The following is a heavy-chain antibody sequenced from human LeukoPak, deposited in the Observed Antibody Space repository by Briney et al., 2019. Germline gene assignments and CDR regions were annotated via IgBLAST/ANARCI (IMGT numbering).Heavy chain of an antibody. Sequence: GSSVKVSCKASGGTLLGFVINWVRQAPGEGLEWMGRINTLSGTTNYTQKFQGRVAMTTDESTTTVFMELSRLTSEVTAVYYCTRGDDFLAAYNYMDVWGKGSAVIVSS. CDR1: GGTLLGFV. V-gene: IGHV1-69*05. J-gene: IGHJ6*03. CDR3: TRGDDFLAAYNYMDV. CDR2: INTLSGTT. D-gene: IGHD3-9*01.